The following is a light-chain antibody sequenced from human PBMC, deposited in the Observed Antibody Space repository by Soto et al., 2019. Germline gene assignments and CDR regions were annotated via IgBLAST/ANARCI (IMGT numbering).Light chain of an antibody. J-gene: IGKJ1*01. CDR2: GAS. CDR1: QSVSSKY. Sequence: EIVWMRSAVSRTLYKKERATVSCRASQSVSSKYLGWYQQKPGQAPRLLIYGASSRANGIPDRFSGSGSGTDFTLTISSLEPEDFAVYYCQQYGSSPPWTFGQGSKLDIK. CDR3: QQYGSSPPWT. V-gene: IGKV3-20*01.